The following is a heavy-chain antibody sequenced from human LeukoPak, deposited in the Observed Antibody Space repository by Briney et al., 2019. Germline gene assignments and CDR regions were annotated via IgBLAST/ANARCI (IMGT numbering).Heavy chain of an antibody. D-gene: IGHD3-22*01. CDR3: AGSGYPYYFDY. CDR2: IYYSGST. CDR1: GGSVRSYY. J-gene: IGHJ4*02. Sequence: SETLSLTCTVSGGSVRSYYWSWVRQPPGKGLEWIGNIYYSGSTNYNPSLKSRVTISIDTSKNLFSLKMISVTAADTAVYYCAGSGYPYYFDYWGQGTLVTVSS. V-gene: IGHV4-59*08.